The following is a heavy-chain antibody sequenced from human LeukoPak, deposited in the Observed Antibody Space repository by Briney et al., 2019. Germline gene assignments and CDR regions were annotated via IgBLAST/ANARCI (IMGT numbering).Heavy chain of an antibody. D-gene: IGHD2-2*01. CDR3: ARGAPYCSSISCYVDY. CDR1: GFIFSNYG. CDR2: ISYDGSNK. J-gene: IGHJ4*02. V-gene: IGHV3-30*19. Sequence: GRSLRVSCAASGFIFSNYGMHWVRQAPGKGLEWVAVISYDGSNKYYADSVKGRFTISRDNSKNTLYLQMNSLRAEDTAVYYCARGAPYCSSISCYVDYWGQGTLVTVSS.